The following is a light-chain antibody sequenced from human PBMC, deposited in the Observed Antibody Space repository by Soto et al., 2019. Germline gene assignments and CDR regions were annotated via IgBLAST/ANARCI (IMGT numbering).Light chain of an antibody. CDR2: NNN. CDR1: SSNIGNNA. J-gene: IGLJ1*01. V-gene: IGLV1-44*01. CDR3: AAWDDSLNGPV. Sequence: QLVLTQPPSASGTPGQRVTISCSGSSSNIGNNAVNWYQQLPGTAPKLLMYNNNQRPSGVPDRFSGSKSGTSASLAISGLQSEDETDYYCAAWDDSLNGPVFGTGTKLTVL.